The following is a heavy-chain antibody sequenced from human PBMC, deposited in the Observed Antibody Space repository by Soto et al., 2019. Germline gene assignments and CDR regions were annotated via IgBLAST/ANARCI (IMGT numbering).Heavy chain of an antibody. J-gene: IGHJ4*02. CDR1: GYNFFDYG. CDR3: AGGRTVSSFGPLLV. V-gene: IGHV1-18*01. D-gene: IGHD1-1*01. Sequence: QIQLVQSGAEVKKPGASVKVSCKASGYNFFDYGVSWVRQAPGQGLEWMGWVSPKSGNTDYARKVQSRVTMTTDTSTRTAYMDLTGLRSDATAVYYCAGGRTVSSFGPLLVWAQGVRVTVTS. CDR2: VSPKSGNT.